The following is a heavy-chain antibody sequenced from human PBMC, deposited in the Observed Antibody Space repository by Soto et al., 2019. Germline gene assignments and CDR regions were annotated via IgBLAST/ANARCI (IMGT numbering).Heavy chain of an antibody. V-gene: IGHV4-59*01. CDR2: IYYSGST. CDR3: ERVSYYYGSGSYAYFDY. Sequence: SETLSLTCTVSGGSISSYYWSWIRQPPGKGLEWIGYIYYSGSTNYNPSLKSRVTISVDTSKNQFSLKLSSVTAADTAVYYCERVSYYYGSGSYAYFDYWGQGTLVTVSS. CDR1: GGSISSYY. J-gene: IGHJ4*02. D-gene: IGHD3-10*01.